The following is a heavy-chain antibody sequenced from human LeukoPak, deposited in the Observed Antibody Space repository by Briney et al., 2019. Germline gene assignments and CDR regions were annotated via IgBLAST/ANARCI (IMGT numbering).Heavy chain of an antibody. D-gene: IGHD4-17*01. J-gene: IGHJ6*02. Sequence: GASLRLSCAASGFTFSSYAMSWFRQAPGKGLEWVSALIGSGGTTYYADSVRGRFTISRDNAKNSLYLQMNSLRAEDTAVYYCARNAYGAQTPSDVWGQGTTVTVSS. CDR3: ARNAYGAQTPSDV. V-gene: IGHV3-23*01. CDR2: LIGSGGTT. CDR1: GFTFSSYA.